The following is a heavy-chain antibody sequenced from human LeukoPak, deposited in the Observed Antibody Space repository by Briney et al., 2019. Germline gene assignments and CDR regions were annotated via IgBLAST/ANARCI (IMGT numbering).Heavy chain of an antibody. CDR1: GFTFSSYG. CDR2: VSADGSNK. J-gene: IGHJ4*02. Sequence: PGRSQRLSCEASGFTFSSYGMHWVRQAPGKGLEWVAVVSADGSNKQYADSVKGRFTISRDNSKNTLYLQLNRLRTEDTAVYYCAKGGVSDSGSWYGDYFDYWGQGTLVTVSS. V-gene: IGHV3-30*18. D-gene: IGHD6-13*01. CDR3: AKGGVSDSGSWYGDYFDY.